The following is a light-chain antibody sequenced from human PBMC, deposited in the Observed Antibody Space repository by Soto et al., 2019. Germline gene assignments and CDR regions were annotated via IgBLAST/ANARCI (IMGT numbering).Light chain of an antibody. V-gene: IGLV2-8*01. CDR3: SSYAVTNIFV. J-gene: IGLJ1*01. Sequence: QSVLTQPPSSSGSPGQSVTISCTGTISDVGGYNYVSWYQQHPGKAPKVIIYEVSKRPSGVPDRFSGSKSGSTASLTVSGLQAEDEADYYCSSYAVTNIFVFGTGTKV. CDR1: ISDVGGYNY. CDR2: EVS.